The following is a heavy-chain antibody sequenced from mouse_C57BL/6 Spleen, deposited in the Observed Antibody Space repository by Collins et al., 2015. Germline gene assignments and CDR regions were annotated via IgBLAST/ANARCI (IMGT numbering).Heavy chain of an antibody. D-gene: IGHD2-1*01. CDR3: AFYGNYLYAMDY. Sequence: GYYMNWVKQSPEKSLEWIGEINPSTGGTTYNQKFKAKATLTVDKSSSTAYMQLKSLTSEDSAVYYCAFYGNYLYAMDYWGQGTSVTVSS. CDR2: INPSTGGT. V-gene: IGHV1-42*01. CDR1: GYY. J-gene: IGHJ4*01.